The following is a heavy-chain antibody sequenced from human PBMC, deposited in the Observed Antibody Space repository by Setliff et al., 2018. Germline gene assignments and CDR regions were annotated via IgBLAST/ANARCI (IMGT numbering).Heavy chain of an antibody. V-gene: IGHV4-4*07. J-gene: IGHJ6*03. D-gene: IGHD6-19*01. CDR3: AREQWLDPPGYYYMDV. CDR2: IYIGGSA. Sequence: SETLSLTCTVSGGSISSYYWGWIRQPPGKGLEWIGHIYIGGSANYNPSLKSRVTMSIDTSKNQFSLKLNSVTAADMAVYYCAREQWLDPPGYYYMDVWAKGTTVTVSS. CDR1: GGSISSYY.